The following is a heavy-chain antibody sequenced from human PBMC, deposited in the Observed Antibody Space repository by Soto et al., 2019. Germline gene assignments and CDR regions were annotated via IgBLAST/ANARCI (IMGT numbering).Heavy chain of an antibody. J-gene: IGHJ4*02. CDR2: VYASRNT. Sequence: QVQLQESGPGLVKPSETLSLTCTVSGASMSSSYWSWIRQPAGEGLEWIGRVYASRNTNYNPSLHSRVTMSIDTSKNQLSLSLSSVTAADTAIYYCAKESGSPAGTVEYWGQGTLVTVSS. CDR3: AKESGSPAGTVEY. V-gene: IGHV4-4*07. D-gene: IGHD6-13*01. CDR1: GASMSSSY.